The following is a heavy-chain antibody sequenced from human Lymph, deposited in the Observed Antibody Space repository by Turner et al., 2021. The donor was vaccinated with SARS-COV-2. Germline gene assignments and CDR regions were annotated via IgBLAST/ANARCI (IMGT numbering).Heavy chain of an antibody. CDR1: GFTLSSYG. CDR2: ISYDGSNK. CDR3: GKVRSIFGVVIGGMDV. D-gene: IGHD3-3*01. J-gene: IGHJ6*02. Sequence: QVQLVESGGGVVQSGRSLRLSCAASGFTLSSYGMHWVRQAPGKGLEWVAVISYDGSNKYYADSVKGRFIISRDNTKKTLYLQMNSLRAEDTAVYYCGKVRSIFGVVIGGMDVWGQGTTVTVSS. V-gene: IGHV3-30*18.